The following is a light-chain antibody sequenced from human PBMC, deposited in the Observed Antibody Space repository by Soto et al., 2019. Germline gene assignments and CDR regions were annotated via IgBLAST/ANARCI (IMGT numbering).Light chain of an antibody. CDR1: QSVSSN. V-gene: IGKV3-15*01. CDR2: GAS. CDR3: QQYNTWPPLT. J-gene: IGKJ4*01. Sequence: EIVMTQSPATLSVSPGERATLSCRASQSVSSNLAWYQQKPGQAPRLLIFGASNRATDIPARFTGSGSGTDITLTISSLQSEDFAVYDCQQYNTWPPLTFGGGTKVEIK.